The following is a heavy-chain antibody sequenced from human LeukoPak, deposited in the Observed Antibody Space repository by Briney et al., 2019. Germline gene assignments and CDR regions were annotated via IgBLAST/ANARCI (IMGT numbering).Heavy chain of an antibody. Sequence: GGSLRLSCAASGFTFSTYAMTWVRQAPGKGLEWVSVIYSGGSTYYADSVKGRFTISRDNSKNTLYLQMNSLRAEDTAVYYCSGYSYGYTLDEAYWGQGTLVTVSS. D-gene: IGHD5-18*01. V-gene: IGHV3-66*01. CDR1: GFTFSTYA. CDR3: SGYSYGYTLDEAY. J-gene: IGHJ4*02. CDR2: IYSGGST.